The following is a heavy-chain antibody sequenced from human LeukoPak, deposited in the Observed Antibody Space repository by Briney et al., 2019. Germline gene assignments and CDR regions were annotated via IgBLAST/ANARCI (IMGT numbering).Heavy chain of an antibody. V-gene: IGHV4-39*07. CDR1: GGSISSSSYY. D-gene: IGHD3-10*01. J-gene: IGHJ5*02. Sequence: SSETLSLTCTVSGGSISSSSYYWGWIRQPPGKGLEWIGSIYYSGSTNYNPSLKSRVTISVDTSKNQFSLKLSSVTAADTAVYYCARALTVRGPITDGWFDPWGQGTLVTVSS. CDR2: IYYSGST. CDR3: ARALTVRGPITDGWFDP.